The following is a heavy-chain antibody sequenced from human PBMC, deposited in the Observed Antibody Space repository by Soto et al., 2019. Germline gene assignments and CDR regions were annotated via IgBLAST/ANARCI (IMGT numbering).Heavy chain of an antibody. V-gene: IGHV3-48*02. D-gene: IGHD3-10*01. CDR3: ARDPYITMVRGVIIRGYYGMDV. Sequence: VGSLRLSCAASGFTFSSYSMNWVRQAPGKGLEWVSYISSSSSTIYYADSVKGRFTISRDNAKNSLYLQMNSLRDEDTAVYYCARDPYITMVRGVIIRGYYGMDVWGQGTTVTVSS. CDR2: ISSSSSTI. J-gene: IGHJ6*02. CDR1: GFTFSSYS.